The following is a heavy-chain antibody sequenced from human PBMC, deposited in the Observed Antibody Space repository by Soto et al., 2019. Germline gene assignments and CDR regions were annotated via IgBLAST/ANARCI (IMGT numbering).Heavy chain of an antibody. V-gene: IGHV3-30*03. D-gene: IGHD6-13*01. Sequence: GGSLRLSCAASGFTFSSYGMHWVRQAPGKGLEWVAVISYDGSNKYYADSVKGRFTISRDNSKNTLYLQMNSLRAEDTAVYYCAIRSPSIAAAGLTFDYWGQGTLVTVS. CDR3: AIRSPSIAAAGLTFDY. J-gene: IGHJ4*02. CDR2: ISYDGSNK. CDR1: GFTFSSYG.